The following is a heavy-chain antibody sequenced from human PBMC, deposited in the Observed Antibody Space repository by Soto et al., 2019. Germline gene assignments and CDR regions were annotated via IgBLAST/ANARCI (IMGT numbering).Heavy chain of an antibody. J-gene: IGHJ3*02. CDR1: GGTFN. V-gene: IGHV1-69*06. D-gene: IGHD7-27*01. CDR2: IIPVIDTA. Sequence: QVQLVQSGAEVKKPGSSLKVSCKVSGGTFNIRWLRQAPGQGLEWMGGIIPVIDTANYARKFQGRVVISADRATNIVYMEMMSLTLEDTAVYYCARGSGADAFDIWGQGTMVTVSS. CDR3: ARGSGADAFDI.